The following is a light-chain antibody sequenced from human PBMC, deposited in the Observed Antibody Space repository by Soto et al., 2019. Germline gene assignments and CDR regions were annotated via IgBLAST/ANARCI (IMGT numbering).Light chain of an antibody. Sequence: EIVLTQSPGTLSLSPGERATLSCRASQSVSSSYLAWYQQKPGQAPRLLIYGASSRATGIPDRFSGSGSGTEFTLTISRLEPEDFAVYYCQQYGSSPLFTFGPGTKVAIK. CDR3: QQYGSSPLFT. V-gene: IGKV3-20*01. CDR2: GAS. J-gene: IGKJ3*01. CDR1: QSVSSSY.